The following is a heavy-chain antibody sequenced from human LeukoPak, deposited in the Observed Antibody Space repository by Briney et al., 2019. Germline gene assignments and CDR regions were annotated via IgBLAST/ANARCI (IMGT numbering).Heavy chain of an antibody. CDR3: AKGSRGSYYGSYYDY. V-gene: IGHV3-23*01. Sequence: AGGSLRLSCAAFEFTFSSYAMSWVRQAPGKGLEWVSAISGSGGSPYYADSVKGRFTISRDNSKNTLYLQVNSLRADDTAVYYCAKGSRGSYYGSYYDYWGQGTLVAVSS. CDR1: EFTFSSYA. CDR2: ISGSGGSP. D-gene: IGHD1-26*01. J-gene: IGHJ4*02.